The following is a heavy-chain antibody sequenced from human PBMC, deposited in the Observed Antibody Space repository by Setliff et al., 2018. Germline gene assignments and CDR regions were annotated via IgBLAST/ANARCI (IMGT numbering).Heavy chain of an antibody. CDR2: SSSTGRYT. D-gene: IGHD4-17*01. J-gene: IGHJ5*02. CDR1: GFTFSAYS. V-gene: IGHV3-21*01. CDR3: AGDPNGDYVGAFDP. Sequence: PGGSLRLSCAASGFTFSAYSMNWVRQAPGKGLEWVSSSSSTGRYTFYADSVKGRFTVSKDNAKNSLYLEMNSLRAEDTAVYYCAGDPNGDYVGAFDPWGQGILVTVSS.